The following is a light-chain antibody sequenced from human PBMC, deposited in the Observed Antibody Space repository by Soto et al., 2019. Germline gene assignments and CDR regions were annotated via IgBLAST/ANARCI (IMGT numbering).Light chain of an antibody. V-gene: IGKV1-5*03. CDR1: QTISSW. J-gene: IGKJ1*01. Sequence: DIQMTQSPSTLSGSVGDRVTITCRASQTISSWLAWYQQKPGKAPKLLTYKASTLKSGVPSRFSVSGSGTESTITITSPQPDDFATYYCQHYNSYSEAFGPGTKVEL. CDR2: KAS. CDR3: QHYNSYSEA.